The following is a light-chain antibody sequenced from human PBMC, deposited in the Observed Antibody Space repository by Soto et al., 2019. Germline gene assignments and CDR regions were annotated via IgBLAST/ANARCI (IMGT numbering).Light chain of an antibody. CDR3: QKHDNSWPWT. V-gene: IGKV1-33*01. CDR2: DAP. J-gene: IGKJ1*01. CDR1: RHVGNY. Sequence: EIQITQSSPYLCASRGDRVGMTCQASRHVGNYVNWYQQKPGKAPNVLIYDAPHLETGVPSRFSGSGSGTDFTFTIRSLQPEDIATYFCQKHDNSWPWTFGNGSKVAIK.